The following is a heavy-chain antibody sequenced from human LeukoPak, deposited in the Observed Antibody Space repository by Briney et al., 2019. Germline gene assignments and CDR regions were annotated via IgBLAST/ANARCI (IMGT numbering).Heavy chain of an antibody. V-gene: IGHV1-18*01. Sequence: ASVKVSCKASGYTFTSYGISWVRQAPGQGLEWMGWISAYNGNTNYAQKLQGRVTMTTDTSTSTAYMELRSLRSDDTAVYYCARHLRPYYYDSSGYYGAFDIWGQGTMVTVSS. J-gene: IGHJ3*02. D-gene: IGHD3-22*01. CDR3: ARHLRPYYYDSSGYYGAFDI. CDR2: ISAYNGNT. CDR1: GYTFTSYG.